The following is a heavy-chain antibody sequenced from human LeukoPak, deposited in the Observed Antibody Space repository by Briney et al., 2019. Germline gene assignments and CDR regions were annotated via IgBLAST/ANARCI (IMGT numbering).Heavy chain of an antibody. CDR3: TTDSRDGSFGY. J-gene: IGHJ4*02. CDR1: GFTFSNAW. V-gene: IGHV3-15*01. D-gene: IGHD5-24*01. CDR2: IKSKTDGGTT. Sequence: PGGSLRLSCAASGFTFSNAWMSWVRQAPGKGLEWVGRIKSKTDGGTTDYAAPVKGRFTISRDDSKNTPYLQMNSLKTEDTAVYYCTTDSRDGSFGYWGQGTLVTVSS.